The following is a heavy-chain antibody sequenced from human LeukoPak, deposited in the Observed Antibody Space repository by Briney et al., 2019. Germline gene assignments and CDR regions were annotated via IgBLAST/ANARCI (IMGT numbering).Heavy chain of an antibody. CDR3: ARGYSSSWYFNWFDP. CDR2: INHSGST. Sequence: PSETLSLTCAVYGGSSSGYYWSWIRQPPGKGLEWIGEINHSGSTNYNPSLKSRVTISVDTSKNQFSLKLSSVTAADTAVYYCARGYSSSWYFNWFDPWGQGTLVTVSS. CDR1: GGSSSGYY. D-gene: IGHD6-13*01. V-gene: IGHV4-34*01. J-gene: IGHJ5*02.